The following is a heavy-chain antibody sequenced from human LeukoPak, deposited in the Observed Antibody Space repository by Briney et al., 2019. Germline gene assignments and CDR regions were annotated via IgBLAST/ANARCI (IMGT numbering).Heavy chain of an antibody. Sequence: SVKVSCKASGGTFSSYAISWVRQAPGQGLEWMGGIIPIFGTANYAQKFQGRVTITADESTSTVYMELSSLRSEDTAVYYCARDMIPYYYDSSGLNWFDPWGQGTLVTVSS. D-gene: IGHD3-22*01. CDR2: IIPIFGTA. J-gene: IGHJ5*02. CDR1: GGTFSSYA. V-gene: IGHV1-69*01. CDR3: ARDMIPYYYDSSGLNWFDP.